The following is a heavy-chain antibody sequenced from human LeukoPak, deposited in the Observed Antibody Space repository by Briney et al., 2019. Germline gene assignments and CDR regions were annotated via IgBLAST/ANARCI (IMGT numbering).Heavy chain of an antibody. D-gene: IGHD4-11*01. Sequence: SETLSLTCTVSGGSISSYYWSWIRQPPGKGLEWIGYIYYSGSTNYNPSLKSRVTISVDTSKNQFSLKLSSVTAADTAVYYCARRTVDYSNYFDYWGQGTLVTVSS. CDR1: GGSISSYY. CDR3: ARRTVDYSNYFDY. CDR2: IYYSGST. J-gene: IGHJ4*02. V-gene: IGHV4-59*08.